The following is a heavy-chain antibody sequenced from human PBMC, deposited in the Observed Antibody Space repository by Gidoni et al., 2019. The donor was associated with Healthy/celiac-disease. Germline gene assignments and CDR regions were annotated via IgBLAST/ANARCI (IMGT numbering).Heavy chain of an antibody. J-gene: IGHJ6*02. Sequence: EVQLVESGGGLVQPGGSLSLSCAASGFPFSRYSMNWVRQAPGKGLEWVSYISSSSSTIYYADSVKGRFTISRDNAKNSLYLQMNSLRDEDTAVYYCARDRTLYGDIQSYYYGMDVWGQGTTVTVSS. V-gene: IGHV3-48*02. CDR1: GFPFSRYS. D-gene: IGHD4-17*01. CDR3: ARDRTLYGDIQSYYYGMDV. CDR2: ISSSSSTI.